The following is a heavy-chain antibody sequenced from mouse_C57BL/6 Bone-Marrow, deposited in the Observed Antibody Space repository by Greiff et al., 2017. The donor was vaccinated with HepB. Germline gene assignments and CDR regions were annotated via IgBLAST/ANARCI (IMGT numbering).Heavy chain of an antibody. CDR2: INPYNGGT. CDR3: ARHYYGSSLFAY. J-gene: IGHJ3*01. V-gene: IGHV1-19*01. D-gene: IGHD1-1*01. Sequence: VQLQQSGPVLVKPGASVKMSCKASGYTFTDYYMNWVKQSHGKSLEWIGVINPYNGGTSYNQKFKGKATLTVDKSSSTAYMELNSLTSEDSAVYYCARHYYGSSLFAYWGQGTLVTVSA. CDR1: GYTFTDYY.